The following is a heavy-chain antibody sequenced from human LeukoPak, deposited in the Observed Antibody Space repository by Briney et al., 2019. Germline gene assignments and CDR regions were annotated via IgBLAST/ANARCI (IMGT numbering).Heavy chain of an antibody. D-gene: IGHD3-3*01. CDR3: ARGTVRITIFGVVVPDAFDI. CDR2: IYHSGST. Sequence: PSETLSLTCAVSGGSICSGGYSWSWIRQPPGKGLEWIGYIYHSGSTYYNPSLKSRVTISVDRSKNQFSLKLSSVTAADTAVHYCARGTVRITIFGVVVPDAFDIWGQGTMVTVSS. CDR1: GGSICSGGYS. J-gene: IGHJ3*02. V-gene: IGHV4-30-2*01.